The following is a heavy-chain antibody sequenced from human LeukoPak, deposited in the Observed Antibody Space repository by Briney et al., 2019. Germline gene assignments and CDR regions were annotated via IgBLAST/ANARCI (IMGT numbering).Heavy chain of an antibody. J-gene: IGHJ4*02. CDR3: ARSSGWYSERRSIQFDY. V-gene: IGHV4-61*02. Sequence: SETLSLTCTVSGDSISSGDYYWSWIRQPAGKGLEWIGRISSSGSTNYNPSLKSRVTISVDTSKNQFSLKLSSVTAADTAVYYCARSSGWYSERRSIQFDYWGQGTLVTVSS. D-gene: IGHD6-19*01. CDR2: ISSSGST. CDR1: GDSISSGDYY.